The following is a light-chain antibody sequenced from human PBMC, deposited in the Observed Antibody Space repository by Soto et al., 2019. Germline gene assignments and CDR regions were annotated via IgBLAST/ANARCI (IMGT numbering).Light chain of an antibody. CDR3: QTWGTGIEV. Sequence: QAVLTQSRSSSASLGASVKLTCTLSSGHSCYTIAWHQQQPEKGPRYLMTLNSDGSHSKRDGIPDRFSGSSSGAERYLSISSLQSEDEADYYCQTWGTGIEVFGGGTKLTVL. J-gene: IGLJ3*02. CDR2: LNSDGSH. V-gene: IGLV4-69*01. CDR1: SGHSCYT.